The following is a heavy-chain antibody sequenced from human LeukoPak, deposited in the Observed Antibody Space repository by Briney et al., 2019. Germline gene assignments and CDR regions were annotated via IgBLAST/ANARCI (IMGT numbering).Heavy chain of an antibody. J-gene: IGHJ4*02. D-gene: IGHD2-21*02. V-gene: IGHV3-23*01. CDR3: ARGRPDCGGDCYPVDY. Sequence: GGSLRLSCAASGVTLSSYAMSWARQAPGKGLEWVSGISSSGSGGNTYYADSVKGRFTISRDSSKNTLFLQMNSLRAEDTAVYYCARGRPDCGGDCYPVDYWGQGTLVTVSS. CDR2: ISSSGSGGNT. CDR1: GVTLSSYA.